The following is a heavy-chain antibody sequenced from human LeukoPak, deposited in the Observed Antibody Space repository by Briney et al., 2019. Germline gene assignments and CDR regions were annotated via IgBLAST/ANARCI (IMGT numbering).Heavy chain of an antibody. CDR2: ISGSGGST. J-gene: IGHJ4*02. D-gene: IGHD3-16*02. CDR1: GFTFNSYA. CDR3: AKEYDYVWGSYRSPHYFDY. Sequence: PGESLRLSCAASGFTFNSYAMSWVRQAPGKGLEWVSAISGSGGSTYYADSVKGRFTISRDNSKNTLYLQMNSLRAEDTAVYYCAKEYDYVWGSYRSPHYFDYWGQGTLVTVSS. V-gene: IGHV3-23*01.